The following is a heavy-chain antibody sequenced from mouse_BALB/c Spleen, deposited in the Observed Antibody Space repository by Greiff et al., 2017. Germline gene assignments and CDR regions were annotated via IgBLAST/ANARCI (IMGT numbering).Heavy chain of an antibody. D-gene: IGHD2-10*01. CDR1: GYTFTSYW. CDR2: IYPGDGDT. V-gene: IGHV1-87*01. CDR3: ARSAYYGNYERMDY. Sequence: VKLMESGAELARPGASVKLSCKASGYTFTSYWMQWVKQRPGQGLEWIGAIYPGDGDTRYTQKFKGKATLTADKSSSTAYMQLSSLASEDSAVYYCARSAYYGNYERMDYWGQGTSVTVSS. J-gene: IGHJ4*01.